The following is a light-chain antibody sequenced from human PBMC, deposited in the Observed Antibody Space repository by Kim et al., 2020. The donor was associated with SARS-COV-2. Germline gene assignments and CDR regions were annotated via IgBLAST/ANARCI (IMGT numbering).Light chain of an antibody. CDR3: QQYNSYTLT. CDR2: MAY. J-gene: IGKJ4*01. CDR1: QSISNL. V-gene: IGKV1-5*03. Sequence: AHVGDRVTTSCRASQSISNLFAWYQQKTGKAPKLLIYMAYTLESGVPSRFSGSGSGTEFTLTLSSLQPDDFATYYCQQYNSYTLTVGGGTKVDIK.